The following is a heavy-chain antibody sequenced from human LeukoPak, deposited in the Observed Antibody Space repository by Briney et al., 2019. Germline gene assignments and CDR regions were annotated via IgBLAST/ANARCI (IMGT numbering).Heavy chain of an antibody. CDR2: INHSGST. V-gene: IGHV4-34*01. CDR1: GGSFSGYY. CDR3: ARVQDGVVVAATTTKNYYYYGMDV. J-gene: IGHJ6*02. D-gene: IGHD2-15*01. Sequence: SETLSLTCAVYGGSFSGYYWSWIRQPPGKGLEWIGEINHSGSTNYNPSLKSRVTISVDTSKNQFSLKLSSVTAADTAVYYCARVQDGVVVAATTTKNYYYYGMDVWGQGTTVTVSS.